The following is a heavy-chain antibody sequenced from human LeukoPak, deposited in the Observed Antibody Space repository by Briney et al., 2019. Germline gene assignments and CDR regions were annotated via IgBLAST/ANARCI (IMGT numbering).Heavy chain of an antibody. V-gene: IGHV3-30*18. CDR2: ISSDGSYK. J-gene: IGHJ6*02. Sequence: GGSLRLSCAASGFTFSSYGIHWVCQAPGKGLEWVAVISSDGSYKYYADSVKGRFTISRDNSKNTLYLQMNSLRAEDTAVYYCAKGPGYCSSISCRAYDYYYGMDVWGQGTTVTVSS. D-gene: IGHD2-2*01. CDR1: GFTFSSYG. CDR3: AKGPGYCSSISCRAYDYYYGMDV.